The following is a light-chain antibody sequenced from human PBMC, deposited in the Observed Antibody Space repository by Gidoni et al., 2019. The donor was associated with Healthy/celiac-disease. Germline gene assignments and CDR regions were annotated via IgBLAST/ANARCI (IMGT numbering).Light chain of an antibody. J-gene: IGKJ1*01. Sequence: EIVFTQSPGPLSLSPGERATLPSRASPSVSSSYLAWYQQKPGQAPRLLIYGASSRATGIPDRFSGSGSGTDFTLTISRLEPEDVAVYYCQQYGSSSPWTFGQGTKVEIK. CDR2: GAS. V-gene: IGKV3-20*01. CDR1: PSVSSSY. CDR3: QQYGSSSPWT.